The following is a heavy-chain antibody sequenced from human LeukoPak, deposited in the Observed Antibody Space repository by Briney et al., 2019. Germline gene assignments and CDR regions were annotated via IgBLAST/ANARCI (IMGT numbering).Heavy chain of an antibody. CDR1: GGSISSSSYY. CDR2: IYYSGST. CDR3: ARGRHYDILTGHDYYFDY. V-gene: IGHV4-61*01. D-gene: IGHD3-9*01. Sequence: PSETLSLTCTASGGSISSSSYYWSWIRQPPGKGLEWIGYIYYSGSTNYNPSLKSRVTISVDTSKNQFSLKLSSVTAADTAVYYCARGRHYDILTGHDYYFDYWGQGTLVTVSS. J-gene: IGHJ4*02.